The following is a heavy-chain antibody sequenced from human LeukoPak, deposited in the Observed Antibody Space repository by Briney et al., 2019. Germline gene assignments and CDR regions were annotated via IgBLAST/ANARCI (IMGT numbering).Heavy chain of an antibody. D-gene: IGHD3-9*01. CDR2: IKGKTDGGTT. CDR1: GFTFSNAW. CDR3: TTDDVLRYFDWSPDY. V-gene: IGHV3-15*01. Sequence: GGSHRLPCAASGFTFSNAWMSWVRQAPGKGLEWVGRIKGKTDGGTTDYAAPVKGRFTISRDDSKNTLYLQMNSLKTEDTAVYYCTTDDVLRYFDWSPDYWGQGTLVTVSS. J-gene: IGHJ4*02.